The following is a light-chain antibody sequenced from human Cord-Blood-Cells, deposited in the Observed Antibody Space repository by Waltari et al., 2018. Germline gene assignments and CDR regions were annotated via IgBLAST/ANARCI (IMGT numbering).Light chain of an antibody. CDR2: WAS. CDR1: QSVLYSSNNKNY. CDR3: QQYYSTPRT. V-gene: IGKV4-1*01. Sequence: ILVTQHPHSLALSLGVRATLTSKSSQSVLYSSNNKNYLAWYQQKPGQPPKLLIYWASTRESGVPDRFSGSGSGTDFTLTISSLQAEDVAVYYCQQYYSTPRTFDQGTKVEIK. J-gene: IGKJ1*01.